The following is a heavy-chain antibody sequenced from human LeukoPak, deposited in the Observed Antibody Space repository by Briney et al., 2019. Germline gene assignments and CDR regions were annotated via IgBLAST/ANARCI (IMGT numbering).Heavy chain of an antibody. CDR2: ISVYNDNT. J-gene: IGHJ4*02. CDR1: GYIFTTYG. V-gene: IGHV1-18*01. D-gene: IGHD4-17*01. Sequence: ASVKVSCKASGYIFTTYGITWVRQAPGQGLEWMGWISVYNDNTYYSQKLQGRVTMTTDTSTSTAYMELRSLGSDDTAVYYCARVDGDRKLNYWGQGTLVTVSS. CDR3: ARVDGDRKLNY.